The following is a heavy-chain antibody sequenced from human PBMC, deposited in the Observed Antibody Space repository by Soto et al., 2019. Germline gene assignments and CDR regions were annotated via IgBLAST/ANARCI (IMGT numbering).Heavy chain of an antibody. V-gene: IGHV3-30-3*01. D-gene: IGHD3-22*01. CDR1: GFTFSSYA. Sequence: QVQLVESGGGVVQPGRSLRLSCAASGFTFSSYAMHWVRQAPGKGLEWVAVISYDGSNKYYADSVKGRFTISRDNSKNALYLQMNSLRAEDTAVYYCARGYDSSGYYYVYYYYGMDVWGQGTTVTVSS. CDR2: ISYDGSNK. CDR3: ARGYDSSGYYYVYYYYGMDV. J-gene: IGHJ6*02.